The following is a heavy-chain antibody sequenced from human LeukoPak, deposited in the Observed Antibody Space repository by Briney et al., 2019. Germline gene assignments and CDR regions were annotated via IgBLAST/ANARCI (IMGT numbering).Heavy chain of an antibody. V-gene: IGHV3-49*03. CDR1: GFTFGDYA. CDR2: IRSKAYGGTT. Sequence: GGSLRLSCTASGFTFGDYAMSWFRQAPGKGLEWVGFIRSKAYGGTTEYAASVKGRFTISRDDSKSIAYLQMNSLKTEDTAVYYCTREKWELSSVLGSQLANWFDPWGQGTLVTVSS. J-gene: IGHJ5*02. D-gene: IGHD1-26*01. CDR3: TREKWELSSVLGSQLANWFDP.